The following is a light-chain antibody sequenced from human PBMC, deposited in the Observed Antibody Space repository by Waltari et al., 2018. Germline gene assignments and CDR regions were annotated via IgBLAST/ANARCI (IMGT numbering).Light chain of an antibody. CDR1: QDISSD. Sequence: EIVMTQSPATLSVSPGERATLSCRASQDISSDLAWYQQRPGQAPRLLIFGASTRATGVPARVSGSGSGTEFTLTISSLQSEDFGIYYCQQSKIWPAFGQGTKVEIK. CDR2: GAS. V-gene: IGKV3-15*01. J-gene: IGKJ1*01. CDR3: QQSKIWPA.